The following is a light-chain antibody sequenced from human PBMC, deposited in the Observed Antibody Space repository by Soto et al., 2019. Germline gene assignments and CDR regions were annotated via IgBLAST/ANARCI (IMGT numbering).Light chain of an antibody. Sequence: EIVLTHSPATLSLSPGQRATFSFRASHSVSNNLAWYQQKPGQAPRLLIYDASDRATGIPARFSGSGSGTDFTLTISSLEPEDVAVYYCQQRSNWTLTFGGGTKV. CDR3: QQRSNWTLT. CDR2: DAS. J-gene: IGKJ4*02. CDR1: HSVSNN. V-gene: IGKV3-11*01.